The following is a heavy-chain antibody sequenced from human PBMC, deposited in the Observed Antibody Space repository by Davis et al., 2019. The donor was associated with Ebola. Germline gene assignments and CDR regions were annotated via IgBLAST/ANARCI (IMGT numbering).Heavy chain of an antibody. D-gene: IGHD6-13*01. CDR2: ISSSGSTI. Sequence: GESLKISCAASGFTFSDYYMSWIRQAPGKGLEWVSYISSSGSTIYYADSVKGRFTISRDNAKNSLYLQMNSLRAEDTAVYYCAKDSAAAATGDLLYYYYGMDVWGQGTTVTVSS. J-gene: IGHJ6*02. V-gene: IGHV3-11*04. CDR3: AKDSAAAATGDLLYYYYGMDV. CDR1: GFTFSDYY.